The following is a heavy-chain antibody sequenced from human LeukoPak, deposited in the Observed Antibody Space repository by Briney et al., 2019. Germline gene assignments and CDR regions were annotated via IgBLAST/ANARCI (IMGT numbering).Heavy chain of an antibody. J-gene: IGHJ6*03. CDR3: ARGRGGDYYYYYMDV. CDR1: GGSFSGYY. CDR2: INHSGST. Sequence: SGTLSLTCAVYGGSFSGYYWSWIRQPPGKGLEWIGEINHSGSTTYNTSLKSRVTISVDTSKNQFSLNLSSVTAADTAVYYCARGRGGDYYYYYMDVWGKGTTVTGSS. V-gene: IGHV4-34*01. D-gene: IGHD3-16*01.